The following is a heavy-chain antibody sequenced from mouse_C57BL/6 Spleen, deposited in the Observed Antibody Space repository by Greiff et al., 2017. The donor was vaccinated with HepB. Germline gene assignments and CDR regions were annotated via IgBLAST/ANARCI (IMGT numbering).Heavy chain of an antibody. CDR3: ARPYYSNGFAY. D-gene: IGHD2-5*01. CDR1: GFTFSSYT. V-gene: IGHV5-9*01. J-gene: IGHJ3*01. Sequence: EVMLVESGGGLVKPGGSLKLSCAASGFTFSSYTMSWVRQTPEKRLEWVATISGGGGNTYYPDSVKGRFTISRDNAKNTLYLQMSSLRSEDTALYYCARPYYSNGFAYWGQGTLVTVSA. CDR2: ISGGGGNT.